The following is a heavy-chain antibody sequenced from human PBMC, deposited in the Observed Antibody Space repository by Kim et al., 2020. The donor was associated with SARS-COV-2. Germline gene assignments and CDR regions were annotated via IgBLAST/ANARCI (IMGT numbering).Heavy chain of an antibody. D-gene: IGHD6-13*01. Sequence: KFQGRVTITRDTSASTAYMELSSLRSEDTAVYYCAVPSRGVAAATYYFDYWGQGTLVTVSS. CDR3: AVPSRGVAAATYYFDY. V-gene: IGHV1-3*01. J-gene: IGHJ4*02.